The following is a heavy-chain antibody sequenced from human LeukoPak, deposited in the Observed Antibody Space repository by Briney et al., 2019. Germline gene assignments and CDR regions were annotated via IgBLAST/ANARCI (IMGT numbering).Heavy chain of an antibody. CDR1: GFTFSSYA. CDR2: ISYDGSNK. Sequence: GGSLRLSSAASGFTFSSYAMHWVRQAPGKGLEWVAVISYDGSNKYYADSVKGRFTISRDNAKNSLYLQVNSLRAEDTAVYYCARVNPPVYPRPYYYGMDVWGQGTTVTVSS. D-gene: IGHD1-14*01. J-gene: IGHJ6*02. CDR3: ARVNPPVYPRPYYYGMDV. V-gene: IGHV3-30-3*01.